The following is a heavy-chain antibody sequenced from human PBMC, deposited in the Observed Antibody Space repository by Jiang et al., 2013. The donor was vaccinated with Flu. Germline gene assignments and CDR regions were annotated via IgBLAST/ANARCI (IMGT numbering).Heavy chain of an antibody. CDR3: ARTYYDFWSGFDY. V-gene: IGHV4-59*01. D-gene: IGHD3-3*01. CDR2: IYYSGST. CDR1: GGSISSYY. Sequence: KPSETLSLTCTVSGGSISSYYWSWIRQPPGKGLEWIGYIYYSGSTNYNPSLKSRVTISVDTSKNQFSLKLSSVTAADTAVYYCARTYYDFWSGFDYWGQGTLVTVSS. J-gene: IGHJ4*02.